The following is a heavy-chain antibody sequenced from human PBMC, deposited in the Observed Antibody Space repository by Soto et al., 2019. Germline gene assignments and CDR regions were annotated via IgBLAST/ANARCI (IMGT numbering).Heavy chain of an antibody. CDR1: GFTFTSST. CDR2: ISSGSSDK. Sequence: EMQLVESGGGLVKPGGSLRLSCAASGFTFTSSTMKWVRQAPGKGLEWFASISSGSSDKYYADSVRGRFTISRDDAKNSVYRQMKGLRAEDSAVYYCVRLACSGTSCYFYGFDVWGQGTTVTVSS. D-gene: IGHD2-2*01. J-gene: IGHJ6*02. V-gene: IGHV3-21*06. CDR3: VRLACSGTSCYFYGFDV.